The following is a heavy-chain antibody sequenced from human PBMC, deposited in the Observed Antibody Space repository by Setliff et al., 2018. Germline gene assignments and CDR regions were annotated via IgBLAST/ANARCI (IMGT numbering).Heavy chain of an antibody. CDR1: GYTFTDYY. CDR3: ARGQQLLTGDFKY. J-gene: IGHJ4*02. Sequence: ASVKVSCKASGYTFTDYYIHWVRQAPGQGIEWMGWINPNSGDTNYAQKFQGRVTMTRDTSITTAYMEVSRMRSDDTAVYYCARGQQLLTGDFKYWGQGTLVTAPQ. V-gene: IGHV1-2*02. CDR2: INPNSGDT. D-gene: IGHD1-26*01.